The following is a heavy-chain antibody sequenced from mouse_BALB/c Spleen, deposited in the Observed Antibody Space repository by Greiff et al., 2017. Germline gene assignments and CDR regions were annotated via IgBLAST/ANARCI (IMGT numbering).Heavy chain of an antibody. Sequence: EVQVVESGGGLVKPGGSLKLSCAASGFAFSSYDMSWVRQTPEKRLVWVAYISSGGGSTYYPDTVKGRFTISRDNAKNTLYLQMSSLKSEDTAMYYCARHVTRAWFAYWGQGTLVTVSA. D-gene: IGHD2-13*01. V-gene: IGHV5-12-1*01. CDR1: GFAFSSYD. CDR2: ISSGGGST. CDR3: ARHVTRAWFAY. J-gene: IGHJ3*01.